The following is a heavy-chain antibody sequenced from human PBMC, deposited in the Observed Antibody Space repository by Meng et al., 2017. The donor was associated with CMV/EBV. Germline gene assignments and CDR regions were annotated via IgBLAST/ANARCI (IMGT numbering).Heavy chain of an antibody. D-gene: IGHD3-3*01. V-gene: IGHV3-11*04. J-gene: IGHJ5*02. CDR3: AKDRGFGVVIPWFDP. Sequence: GESLKISCAASGFTFSDYYMSWIRQAPGKGLEWVSYISSSGSTIYYADSVKGRFTISRDNSKNTLYLQMNSLRAEDTAVYYCAKDRGFGVVIPWFDPWGQGTLVTVSS. CDR2: ISSSGSTI. CDR1: GFTFSDYY.